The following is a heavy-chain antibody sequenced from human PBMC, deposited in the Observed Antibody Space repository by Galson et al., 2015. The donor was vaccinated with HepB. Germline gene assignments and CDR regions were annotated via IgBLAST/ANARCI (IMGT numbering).Heavy chain of an antibody. V-gene: IGHV7-4-1*02. CDR1: GYTVTTYA. D-gene: IGHD4-17*01. J-gene: IGHJ3*01. CDR3: ARMGVNNYGSFDL. Sequence: SVKVSCKASGYTVTTYAMNWVRQAPGQGLEWMGWINTNTGNPTYAQGFTGRFLFSLDTSDSTAYLQISTLKADDTAVYYCARMGVNNYGSFDLWGQGTMVTVSS. CDR2: INTNTGNP.